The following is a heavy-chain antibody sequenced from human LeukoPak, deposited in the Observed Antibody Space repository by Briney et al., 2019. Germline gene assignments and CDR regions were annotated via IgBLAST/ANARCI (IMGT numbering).Heavy chain of an antibody. V-gene: IGHV3-21*01. D-gene: IGHD6-19*01. CDR2: ISSSGSYI. CDR3: ARDRRLVRRLFDY. J-gene: IGHJ4*02. Sequence: GGSLRLSCAASGFTFSSYSMNWVRQAPGKGLEWVSSISSSGSYIYYADSVKGRFTISRDNAKNSLYLQMNSLRAEDTAVYYCARDRRLVRRLFDYWGQGTLVTVSS. CDR1: GFTFSSYS.